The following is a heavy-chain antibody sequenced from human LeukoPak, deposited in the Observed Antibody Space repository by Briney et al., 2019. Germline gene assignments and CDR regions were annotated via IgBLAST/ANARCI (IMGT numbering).Heavy chain of an antibody. D-gene: IGHD3-10*01. CDR1: ALTVSSIA. CDR2: ISGSGGDT. CDR3: ANGYNYDFGDNVGDVYYYLVV. V-gene: IGHV3-23*01. Sequence: QSGGSLTPSCAASALTVSSIAMSWVRQAPGKGLEWLSAISGSGGDTSYADSGTVPFTIATATTKNSLYLQTNRLTAADTAVYYCANGYNYDFGDNVGDVYYYLVVWGKGTTVTVSS. J-gene: IGHJ6*03.